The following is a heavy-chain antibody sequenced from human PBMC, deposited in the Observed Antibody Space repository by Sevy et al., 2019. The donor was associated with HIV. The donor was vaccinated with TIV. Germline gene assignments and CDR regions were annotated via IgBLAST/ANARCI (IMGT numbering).Heavy chain of an antibody. D-gene: IGHD2-21*01. V-gene: IGHV3-30*02. CDR2: IQYDGSNK. CDR3: VKEGGGEGGDH. CDR1: GFSFSSYG. Sequence: GGSLRLSCAASGFSFSSYGMHWVRQAPGKGLEWMSYIQYDGSNKDYADSVKGRLIISRDNSKNTLYLQMNSLRVEDTAVFYCVKEGGGEGGDHWGQGTLVTVSS. J-gene: IGHJ4*02.